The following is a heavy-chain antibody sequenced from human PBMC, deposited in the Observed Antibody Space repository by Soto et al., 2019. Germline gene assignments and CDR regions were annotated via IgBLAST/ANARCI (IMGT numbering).Heavy chain of an antibody. V-gene: IGHV3-48*01. D-gene: IGHD2-15*01. CDR2: ISSSSSTI. J-gene: IGHJ4*02. CDR1: GFTFSSYS. CDR3: ARGGGCSGGSCNFDS. Sequence: EVQLVESGGDLVQPGGSLRLSCAASGFTFSSYSMNWVRQAQGQVLERVSYISSSSSTIYYADSVKGRFTISRDNAKNSLYLQMNSLRAEDTAVYYCARGGGCSGGSCNFDSWGQGTLVTVSS.